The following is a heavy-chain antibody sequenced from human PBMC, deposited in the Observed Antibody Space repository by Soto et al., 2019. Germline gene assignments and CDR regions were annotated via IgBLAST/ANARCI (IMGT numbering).Heavy chain of an antibody. Sequence: PSETLSLTCTVSGGSISSYYWSWIRQPPGKGLEWIGYILHTGGTQYNPSLKSRVSMSVDKSKNQFSLHLTSVTAADTAVYYCARDLGGSSSYLGYWGQGTPVTVSS. CDR2: ILHTGGT. J-gene: IGHJ4*02. D-gene: IGHD6-6*01. V-gene: IGHV4-59*12. CDR3: ARDLGGSSSYLGY. CDR1: GGSISSYY.